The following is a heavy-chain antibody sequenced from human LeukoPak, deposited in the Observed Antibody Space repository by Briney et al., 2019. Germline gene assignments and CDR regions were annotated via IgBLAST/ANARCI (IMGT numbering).Heavy chain of an antibody. Sequence: SETLSLTCTVSGYSISSGYYWSWIRQPPGKGLEWIGEINHSGSTNYNPSLKSRVTISVDTSKNQFSLKLSSVTAADTAVYYCARVVVVAAMSYYYYYMDVWGKGTTVTVSS. CDR2: INHSGST. D-gene: IGHD2-15*01. CDR3: ARVVVVAAMSYYYYYMDV. V-gene: IGHV4-38-2*02. J-gene: IGHJ6*03. CDR1: GYSISSGYY.